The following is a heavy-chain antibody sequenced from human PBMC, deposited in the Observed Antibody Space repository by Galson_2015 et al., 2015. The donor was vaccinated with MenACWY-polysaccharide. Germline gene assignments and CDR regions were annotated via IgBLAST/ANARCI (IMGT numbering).Heavy chain of an antibody. D-gene: IGHD1-14*01. V-gene: IGHV3-48*01. J-gene: IGHJ4*02. CDR3: ARDPFRHTNQFDY. Sequence: SLRLSCAASGFTFSSYRMNWVRQAPGKGLEWVSYISGSSGTLYYADSVKGRFTISRDDAKNSLYLHMNSLRAEDTAVYYCARDPFRHTNQFDYWGQGTLVTVSS. CDR2: ISGSSGTL. CDR1: GFTFSSYR.